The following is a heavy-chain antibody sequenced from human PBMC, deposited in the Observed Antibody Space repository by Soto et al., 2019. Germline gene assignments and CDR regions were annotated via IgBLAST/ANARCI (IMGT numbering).Heavy chain of an antibody. CDR1: RASVSSNNW. D-gene: IGHD1-1*01. CDR3: ARVTTGYVVYFDR. CDR2: VHYSGNS. J-gene: IGHJ4*02. V-gene: IGHV4-4*02. Sequence: QVQLQESGPGLVKPSGTLSLTCAVSRASVSSNNWWAWFRQPPGQGLEWIGEVHYSGNSNYNPSLKSRVTISLDRSKDQFSLSLTSVTAADTATYYCARVTTGYVVYFDRWGQGILVIVSS.